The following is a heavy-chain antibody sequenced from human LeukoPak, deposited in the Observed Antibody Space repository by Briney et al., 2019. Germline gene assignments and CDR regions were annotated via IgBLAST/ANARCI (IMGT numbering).Heavy chain of an antibody. CDR1: GGTFSSYA. V-gene: IGHV1-69*13. Sequence: ASVKVSCKASGGTFSSYAISWVRQAPGQGLEWMGGIIPIFGTANYAQKFQGRVTITADESTSTAYMELSSLRSEDTAVYYCAQARYYYYYMDVWGKGTTVTVSS. CDR2: IIPIFGTA. J-gene: IGHJ6*03. CDR3: AQARYYYYYMDV.